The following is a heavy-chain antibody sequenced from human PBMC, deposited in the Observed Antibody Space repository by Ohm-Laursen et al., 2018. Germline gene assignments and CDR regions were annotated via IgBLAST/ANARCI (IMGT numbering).Heavy chain of an antibody. J-gene: IGHJ6*02. CDR1: GFTFSSYN. CDR2: ISISSTYI. V-gene: IGHV3-21*01. CDR3: ARTYYYYGMDV. Sequence: SLRLSCAASGFTFSSYNMNWVRLAPVKGLEWVSSISISSTYIYYADSVKGRFTISRDNAKNSLYLQMNSLGADDTAVYYCARTYYYYGMDVWGQGTTVTVSS.